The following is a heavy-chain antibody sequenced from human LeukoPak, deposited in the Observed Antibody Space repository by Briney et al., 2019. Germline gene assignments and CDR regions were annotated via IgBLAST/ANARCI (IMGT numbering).Heavy chain of an antibody. V-gene: IGHV3-23*01. CDR3: AKIEDSLGPCHICYRHFVN. D-gene: IGHD2-15*01. CDR2: ISASGAGT. J-gene: IGHJ4*02. Sequence: PGGSLRLSCAASGFTFSSYAMSWVRQAPGKGLEWVSAISASGAGTYYADSVKGRFTISRDSSKAMLYLQVNSLRADDTAAYYCAKIEDSLGPCHICYRHFVNWGQGTLVTVSS. CDR1: GFTFSSYA.